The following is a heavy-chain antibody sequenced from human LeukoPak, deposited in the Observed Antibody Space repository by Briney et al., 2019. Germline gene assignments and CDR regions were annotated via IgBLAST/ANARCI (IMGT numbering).Heavy chain of an antibody. V-gene: IGHV4-34*01. CDR1: GGSFSGYY. Sequence: PSETLSLTCAVYGGSFSGYYWSWIRQPPGKGLEWIGEINHSGSTNYNPSLKSRVTISVDTSKNQFSLKLSSVTAADTAVYYCARADRSSGWYYFDYWGQGTLVTVSS. J-gene: IGHJ4*02. CDR2: INHSGST. D-gene: IGHD6-19*01. CDR3: ARADRSSGWYYFDY.